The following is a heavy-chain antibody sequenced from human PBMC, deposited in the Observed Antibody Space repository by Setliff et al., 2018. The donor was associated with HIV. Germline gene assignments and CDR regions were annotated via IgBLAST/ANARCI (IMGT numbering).Heavy chain of an antibody. CDR1: GGAISSRAYF. J-gene: IGHJ4*02. CDR3: ARLRLSMDYFDH. Sequence: SETLSLTCTVSGGAISSRAYFWGWIRQPPNEGLEWIGNIFPTGTTNYNPSLQSRVTLSVDTSESQVSLSLTSVTAADSAVYYCARLRLSMDYFDHWGQGILVTV. V-gene: IGHV4-61*05. CDR2: IFPTGTT. D-gene: IGHD3-10*01.